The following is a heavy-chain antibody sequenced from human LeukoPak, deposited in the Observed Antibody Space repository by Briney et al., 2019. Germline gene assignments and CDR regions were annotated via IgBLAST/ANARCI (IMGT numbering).Heavy chain of an antibody. CDR2: ISYDGSKK. CDR3: ARDLSGYSYGYGYGMDV. CDR1: GFTFSSYS. J-gene: IGHJ6*02. Sequence: GGSLRLSCAASGFTFSSYSMHWVRQAPGKGLEWVAVISYDGSKKYYADSVKGRFTISRDNSKNTLYLQMNSLRAEDTAVYYCARDLSGYSYGYGYGMDVWGQGTTVTVSS. V-gene: IGHV3-30-3*01. D-gene: IGHD5-18*01.